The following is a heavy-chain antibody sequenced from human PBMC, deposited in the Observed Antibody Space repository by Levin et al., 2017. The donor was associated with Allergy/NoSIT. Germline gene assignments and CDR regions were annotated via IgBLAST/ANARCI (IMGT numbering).Heavy chain of an antibody. CDR2: ITGGGFNT. CDR3: AKKQGGTSGFSFDV. Sequence: GASVKVSCAASGFTFSDYAMTWVRQAPGKGLEWVSVITGGGFNTYYGDSVKGRFTVSRDNSKNTLYLELNSLRAEDTAVYYCAKKQGGTSGFSFDVWGQGTMVTVSS. V-gene: IGHV3-23*01. CDR1: GFTFSDYA. D-gene: IGHD1-1*01. J-gene: IGHJ3*01.